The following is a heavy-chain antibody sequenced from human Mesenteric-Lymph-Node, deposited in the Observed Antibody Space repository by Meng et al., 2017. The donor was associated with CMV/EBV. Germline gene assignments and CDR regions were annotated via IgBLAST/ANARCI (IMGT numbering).Heavy chain of an antibody. J-gene: IGHJ4*02. CDR3: GRGGVGAPFDY. CDR1: GGSISSSSYY. CDR2: IYYTGST. Sequence: SETLSLTCTVSGGSISSSSYYWGWIRQPPGKGLEWIGSIYYTGSTYYNPSLKSRVTLSINTSKNQFSLRLSSLTAADTAVYYCGRGGVGAPFDYWGQGTLVTVSS. V-gene: IGHV4-39*07. D-gene: IGHD1-26*01.